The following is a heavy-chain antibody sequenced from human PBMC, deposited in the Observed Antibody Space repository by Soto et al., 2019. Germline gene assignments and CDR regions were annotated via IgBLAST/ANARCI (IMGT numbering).Heavy chain of an antibody. D-gene: IGHD5-12*01. Sequence: QVQLVQSGAEVKKPGSSVKVSCKASGYTFTSYDINWVRQATGQGLEWMGWMNPNSGNTGYAQKFQGRVTMTRNTSISTAYMELSSLRSEDTAVYYCARAQNSGYSGYDPGAFDYWGQGTLVTVSS. V-gene: IGHV1-8*01. J-gene: IGHJ4*02. CDR3: ARAQNSGYSGYDPGAFDY. CDR1: GYTFTSYD. CDR2: MNPNSGNT.